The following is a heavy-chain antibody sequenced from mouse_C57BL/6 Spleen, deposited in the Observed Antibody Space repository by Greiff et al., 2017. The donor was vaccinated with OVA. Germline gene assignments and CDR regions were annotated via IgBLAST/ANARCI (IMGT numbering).Heavy chain of an antibody. Sequence: EVQWVESGGDLVKPGGSLKLSCAASGFTFSSYGMSWVRQTPDKRLEWVATISSGGSYTYYPDSVKGRFTISRDNAKNTLYLQRSSLKSEDTAMYYCARRAAQATIGIAYWGQGTLVTVSA. J-gene: IGHJ3*01. D-gene: IGHD3-2*02. V-gene: IGHV5-6*01. CDR2: ISSGGSYT. CDR3: ARRAAQATIGIAY. CDR1: GFTFSSYG.